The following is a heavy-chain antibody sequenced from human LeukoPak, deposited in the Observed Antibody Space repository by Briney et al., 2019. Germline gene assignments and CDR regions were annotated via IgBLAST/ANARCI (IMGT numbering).Heavy chain of an antibody. CDR2: ITPIFGTA. CDR3: ARDADDRGGGEDY. D-gene: IGHD2-21*01. V-gene: IGHV1-69*05. CDR1: GGTFSSYA. Sequence: ASVKVSCKASGGTFSSYAISWVRQAPGQGLEWMGRITPIFGTANYAQKFQGRVTITTDESTSTAYMELSSLRSEDTAVYYCARDADDRGGGEDYWGQGTLVTVSS. J-gene: IGHJ4*02.